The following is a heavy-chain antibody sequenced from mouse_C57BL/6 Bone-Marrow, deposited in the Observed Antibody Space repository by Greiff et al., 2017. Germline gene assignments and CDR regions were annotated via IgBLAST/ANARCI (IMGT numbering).Heavy chain of an antibody. D-gene: IGHD2-13*01. J-gene: IGHJ4*01. Sequence: VQLQQSGPELVKPGASVKISCKASGYTFTDYYMNWVKQSPGKSLEWIGDINPKNGGTSYNQKFKGKATLTVDTSSSTAYMELRSLTSEDSAVYYCARGDYSYWAMDDWGQGTTVTVSS. V-gene: IGHV1-26*01. CDR1: GYTFTDYY. CDR3: ARGDYSYWAMDD. CDR2: INPKNGGT.